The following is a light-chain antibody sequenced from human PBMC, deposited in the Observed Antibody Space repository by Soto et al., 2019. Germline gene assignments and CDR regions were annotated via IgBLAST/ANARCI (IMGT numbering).Light chain of an antibody. J-gene: IGKJ1*01. V-gene: IGKV3-11*01. Sequence: EVVLTQSPATLSLSPGERATLSCRASQGIRNYLAWYQQKVGQAPRLLIYDASNRAPGIPARFSGSGSATDFTLTISSLEPEDFAVYFCQQRSNWPAFGQGTKVEIK. CDR2: DAS. CDR1: QGIRNY. CDR3: QQRSNWPA.